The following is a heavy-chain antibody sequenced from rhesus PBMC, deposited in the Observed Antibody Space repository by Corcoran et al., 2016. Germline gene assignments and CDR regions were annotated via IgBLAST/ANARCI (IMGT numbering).Heavy chain of an antibody. CDR1: GGSIRSSYYY. CDR3: ARDYYSGSPDY. CDR2: ISYRGST. J-gene: IGHJ4*01. Sequence: QVQLQESGPGLVKPSETLSLTCAVSGGSIRSSYYYWSWIRQAPGKGLEWSGYISYRGSTSYNPSLKSRVTMSRDTSKNQFSLKLSAVTAADTAVYYCARDYYSGSPDYWGQGVLVTVSS. D-gene: IGHD3-16*01. V-gene: IGHV4-122*02.